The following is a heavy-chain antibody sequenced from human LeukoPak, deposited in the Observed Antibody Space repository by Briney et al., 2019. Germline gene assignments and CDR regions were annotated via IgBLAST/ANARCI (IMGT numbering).Heavy chain of an antibody. CDR2: MNPNSGNT. D-gene: IGHD2-2*01. V-gene: IGHV1-8*03. CDR3: ARVPRYCSSTSCYPFDY. J-gene: IGHJ4*02. Sequence: GASVKVSCKASGYTFTSYDINWVRQATGQGLEWMGWMNPNSGNTGYAQKFQGRDTITRNTSISTDYMELSSLRSEDTAVYYCARVPRYCSSTSCYPFDYWGQGTLVTVSS. CDR1: GYTFTSYD.